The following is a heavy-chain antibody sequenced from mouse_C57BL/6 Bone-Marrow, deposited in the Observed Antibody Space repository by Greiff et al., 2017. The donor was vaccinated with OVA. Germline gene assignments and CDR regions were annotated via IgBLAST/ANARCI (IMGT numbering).Heavy chain of an antibody. CDR2: IDPSDSYT. CDR3: ARSMLPYYYGSSFYYAMDY. D-gene: IGHD1-1*01. CDR1: GYTFTSYW. J-gene: IGHJ4*01. V-gene: IGHV1-69*01. Sequence: QVQLQQPGAELVMPGASVKLSCKASGYTFTSYWMHWVKQRPGQGLEWIGDIDPSDSYTNYNQKFKGKSTLTVDKSSSTAYMQLSSLTSEDSAVYYCARSMLPYYYGSSFYYAMDYWGQGTSVTVSS.